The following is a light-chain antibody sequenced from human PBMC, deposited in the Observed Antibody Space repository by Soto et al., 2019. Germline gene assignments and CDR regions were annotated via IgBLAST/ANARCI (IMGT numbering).Light chain of an antibody. V-gene: IGLV2-14*01. CDR2: DVS. CDR3: SSYTSSSTLV. Sequence: QSALTQPASWSGSRGQSITISCTGTSSDVGGYNYVSWYQQQPGKASKLMIYDVSNRPSGGSNRFSGSKSGNTAALTISGLHADEEADYYCSSYTSSSTLVFGGGTKLTVL. J-gene: IGLJ3*02. CDR1: SSDVGGYNY.